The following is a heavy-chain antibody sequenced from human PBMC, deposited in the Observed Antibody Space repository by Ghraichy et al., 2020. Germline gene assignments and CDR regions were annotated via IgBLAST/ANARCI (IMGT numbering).Heavy chain of an antibody. CDR3: TRYGSGNAAY. V-gene: IGHV3-15*01. CDR2: IKSKGDGGTT. J-gene: IGHJ4*02. CDR1: GFTFNDAW. D-gene: IGHD3-10*01. Sequence: GSLRLSCAASGFTFNDAWMSWVRQAPGKGLEWVGRIKSKGDGGTTDYAAPVIGRFTISRDDSRNMLFLQMNSLKIDDTAVYYCTRYGSGNAAYWGQGTLVTVSS.